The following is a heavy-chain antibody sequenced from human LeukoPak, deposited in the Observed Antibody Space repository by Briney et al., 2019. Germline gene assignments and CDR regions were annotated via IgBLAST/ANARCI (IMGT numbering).Heavy chain of an antibody. V-gene: IGHV1-69*01. Sequence: SVTVSCKASGGTFSSHAISWVRQAPGQGLEWMGGIIPIFGTANYAQKFQGRVTITADESTSTAYMELSSLRSEDTAVYYCASSVVAKVYYYYGMDVWGQGTTVTVSS. CDR1: GGTFSSHA. D-gene: IGHD2-15*01. CDR3: ASSVVAKVYYYYGMDV. CDR2: IIPIFGTA. J-gene: IGHJ6*02.